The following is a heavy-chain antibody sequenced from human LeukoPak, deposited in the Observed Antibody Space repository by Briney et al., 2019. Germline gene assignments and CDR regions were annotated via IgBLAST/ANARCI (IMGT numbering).Heavy chain of an antibody. Sequence: PSEALSLTCTVLGGSISSYYWSWIRQPPGKGLEWIGYIYYSGSTNYNPSLKSRVTVSVDTSKNQFSLKLSSVTAADTAGYYCSGGPGGSYGQTPYWGQGTLVTVSS. CDR2: IYYSGST. CDR1: GGSISSYY. J-gene: IGHJ4*02. CDR3: SGGPGGSYGQTPY. D-gene: IGHD1-26*01. V-gene: IGHV4-59*01.